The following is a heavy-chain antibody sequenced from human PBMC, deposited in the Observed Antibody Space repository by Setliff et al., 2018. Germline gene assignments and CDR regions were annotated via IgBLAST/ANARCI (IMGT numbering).Heavy chain of an antibody. CDR2: ISSSGSTI. CDR3: ARDEYSVALFDY. D-gene: IGHD6-19*01. CDR1: GFTFSSYS. V-gene: IGHV3-21*04. Sequence: GGSLRLSCAASGFTFSSYSMNWVRQAPGKGLEWVSSISSSGSTIYYADSVKGRFTISRDNAKNSLYLQMNSLRAEDTAVYYCARDEYSVALFDYWGQGTLVTVSS. J-gene: IGHJ4*02.